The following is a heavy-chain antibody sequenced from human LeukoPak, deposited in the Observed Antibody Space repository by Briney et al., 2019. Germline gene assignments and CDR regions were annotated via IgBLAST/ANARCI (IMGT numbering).Heavy chain of an antibody. V-gene: IGHV3-30-3*01. D-gene: IGHD3-3*01. Sequence: GGSLRLSCAASGFTFSSYAMHWVRQAPGKGLEWVAVISYDGSNKYYADSVKGRFTISRDNSKNTLYLQMNSLRAEDTAVYYCAKVRPIRSYYDFWSGYYDYWGQGTLVTVSS. J-gene: IGHJ4*02. CDR3: AKVRPIRSYYDFWSGYYDY. CDR1: GFTFSSYA. CDR2: ISYDGSNK.